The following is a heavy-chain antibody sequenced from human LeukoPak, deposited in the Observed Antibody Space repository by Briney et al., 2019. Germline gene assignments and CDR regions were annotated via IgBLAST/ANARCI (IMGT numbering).Heavy chain of an antibody. CDR2: FIPILGTA. D-gene: IGHD3-3*01. V-gene: IGHV1-69*10. J-gene: IGHJ6*04. Sequence: SVKVSCKASGGTFSDYALNWVRQAPGQGLGWMGVFIPILGTANSTQKFQDRVTITADISTNTVYMELSSLRSEDTAVYFCAGIPVFGVVLHQEPVWGKGTTVTVSS. CDR3: AGIPVFGVVLHQEPV. CDR1: GGTFSDYA.